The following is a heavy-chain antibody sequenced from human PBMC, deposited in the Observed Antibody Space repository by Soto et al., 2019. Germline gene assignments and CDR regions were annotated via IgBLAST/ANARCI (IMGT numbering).Heavy chain of an antibody. CDR3: ATSPPANSCYYYHWFDY. D-gene: IGHD3-22*01. CDR2: ISGNGDNT. CDR1: GITFSSYA. V-gene: IGHV3-23*01. J-gene: IGHJ4*02. Sequence: EVQLLESGGGLVQPGGSLRVSCSTSGITFSSYAMNWVRQAPGKGLEWVSAISGNGDNTYYADSVKGRATISRDNSKNTLFLQMNGLRAEDAAIYYCATSPPANSCYYYHWFDYWGQGTLVTVSS.